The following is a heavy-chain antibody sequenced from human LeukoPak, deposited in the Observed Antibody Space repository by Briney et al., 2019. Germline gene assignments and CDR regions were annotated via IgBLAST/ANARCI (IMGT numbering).Heavy chain of an antibody. CDR2: IYYSGST. CDR1: GGSISSCY. CDR3: ARDACSSTSCYGYFQH. J-gene: IGHJ1*01. D-gene: IGHD2-2*01. Sequence: SETLSLTCTVSGGSISSCYWSWIRQPPGKGLEWIGYIYYSGSTNYNPSLKSRVTISVDTSKNQFSLKLSSVTAADTAVYYCARDACSSTSCYGYFQHWGQGTLVTVSS. V-gene: IGHV4-59*01.